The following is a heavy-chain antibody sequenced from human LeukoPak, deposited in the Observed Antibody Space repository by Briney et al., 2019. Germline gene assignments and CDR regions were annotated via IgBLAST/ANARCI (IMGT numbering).Heavy chain of an antibody. Sequence: GGSLRVSCAASGFTFSSYSMNWVRQAPGKGLEWVSSISSSSSYIYYADSVKGRFTISRDNAKNSLYLQMNSLRAEDTAVYYCARDLYDSSGYYYTYYYYGMDVWGQGTTVTVSS. CDR3: ARDLYDSSGYYYTYYYYGMDV. J-gene: IGHJ6*02. CDR1: GFTFSSYS. D-gene: IGHD3-22*01. V-gene: IGHV3-21*01. CDR2: ISSSSSYI.